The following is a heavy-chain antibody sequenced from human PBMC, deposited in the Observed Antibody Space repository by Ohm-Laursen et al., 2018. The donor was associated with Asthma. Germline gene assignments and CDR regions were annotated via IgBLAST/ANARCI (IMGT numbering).Heavy chain of an antibody. J-gene: IGHJ4*02. CDR1: GGTFSNYV. CDR2: INSVFRTT. Sequence: SVKVSCKSSGGTFSNYVIGWVRQAPGQGLEWMGGINSVFRTTDYAQKFQGRVTITADESTATVYMELSSLRSDDTALYYCGRKQGSCIVSTCYSLDFWGQGTLVAVSS. D-gene: IGHD2-15*01. V-gene: IGHV1-69*13. CDR3: GRKQGSCIVSTCYSLDF.